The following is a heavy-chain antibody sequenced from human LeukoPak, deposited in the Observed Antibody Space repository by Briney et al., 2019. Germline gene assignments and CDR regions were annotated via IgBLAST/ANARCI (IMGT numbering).Heavy chain of an antibody. CDR3: ASSGITGFGWYFDL. V-gene: IGHV1-46*01. D-gene: IGHD1-14*01. Sequence: GASVKVSCKASGYTFTSYYMHWVRQAPGQGLEWMGIVNPSGGSTSYAQKFRGRVTMTRDTSTSTVYMELSSLRSEDTAVYYCASSGITGFGWYFDLWGRGTLVTVSS. CDR1: GYTFTSYY. CDR2: VNPSGGST. J-gene: IGHJ2*01.